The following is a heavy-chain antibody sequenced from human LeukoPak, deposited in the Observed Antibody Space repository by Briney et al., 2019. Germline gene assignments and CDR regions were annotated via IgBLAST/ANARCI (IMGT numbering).Heavy chain of an antibody. V-gene: IGHV1-69*13. CDR1: GGTFSSYA. CDR3: ARSDVDTNLTRAYYYGMDV. J-gene: IGHJ6*02. Sequence: ASVKVSCKASGGTFSSYAISWVRQAPGQGLEWMGGIIPIFGTANYAQKFQGRVTITADESTSTAYMELSSLRSEDTAVYYCARSDVDTNLTRAYYYGMDVWGQGTTVTVSS. CDR2: IIPIFGTA. D-gene: IGHD5-18*01.